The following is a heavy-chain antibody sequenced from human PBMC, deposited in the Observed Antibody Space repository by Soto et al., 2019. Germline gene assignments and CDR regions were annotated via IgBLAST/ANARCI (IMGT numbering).Heavy chain of an antibody. V-gene: IGHV3-73*01. CDR1: GFTFSGSA. CDR3: TRLQYSSSSINFDY. D-gene: IGHD6-6*01. J-gene: IGHJ4*02. CDR2: IRSKANSYAT. Sequence: GGSLRLSCAASGFTFSGSAMHWVRQASGKGLEWVGRIRSKANSYATAYAASVKGRFTISRDDSKNTAYLQMNSLKTEDTAVYYCTRLQYSSSSINFDYWGQGTLVTVSS.